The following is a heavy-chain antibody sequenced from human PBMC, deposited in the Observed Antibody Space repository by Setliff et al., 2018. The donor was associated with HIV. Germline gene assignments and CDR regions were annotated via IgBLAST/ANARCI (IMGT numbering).Heavy chain of an antibody. J-gene: IGHJ6*02. CDR2: IYYSGGT. D-gene: IGHD3-10*01. CDR3: ARGDYGSGSYYPYYFYYGMDV. V-gene: IGHV4-59*11. CDR1: GDSISSHY. Sequence: SETLSLTCTVSGDSISSHYWSWIRQPPGKGLEWIGYIYYSGGTNYNPSLKSRVTLSVDTSKNQFSLTLTSVTAADTAVYYCARGDYGSGSYYPYYFYYGMDVWGQGTTVTVSS.